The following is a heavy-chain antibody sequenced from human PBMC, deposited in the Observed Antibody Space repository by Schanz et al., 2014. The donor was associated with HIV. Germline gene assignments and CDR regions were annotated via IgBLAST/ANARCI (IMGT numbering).Heavy chain of an antibody. V-gene: IGHV3-23*01. D-gene: IGHD2-15*01. CDR2: ISGNGVYT. J-gene: IGHJ6*02. Sequence: EVQLLESGGGLVQPGGSLRLSCEASGFTFSTDAINWVRQAPGRGLDWVSAISGNGVYTFYADSVKGRFTTSRDNSKNTLYLQMNSLRAEDTAVYYCARRSTPGGYYGMDVWGQGTTVTVSS. CDR1: GFTFSTDA. CDR3: ARRSTPGGYYGMDV.